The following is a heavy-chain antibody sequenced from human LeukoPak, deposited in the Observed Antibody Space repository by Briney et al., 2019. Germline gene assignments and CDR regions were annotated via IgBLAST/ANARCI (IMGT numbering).Heavy chain of an antibody. CDR1: GGTFSSYA. Sequence: GASVKVSCKASGGTFSSYAISWVRQAPGQGLEWMGGIIPIFGTANYAQKFQGRVTITADESTSTAHMELSSLRSEDTAVYYCASRHGGNYDYYYYGMDVWGQGTTVTVSS. D-gene: IGHD4/OR15-4a*01. CDR3: ASRHGGNYDYYYYGMDV. CDR2: IIPIFGTA. V-gene: IGHV1-69*01. J-gene: IGHJ6*02.